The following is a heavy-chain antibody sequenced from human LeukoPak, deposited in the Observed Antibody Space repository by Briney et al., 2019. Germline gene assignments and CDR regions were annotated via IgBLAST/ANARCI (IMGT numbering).Heavy chain of an antibody. V-gene: IGHV4-59*01. Sequence: SETLSLTCTVSGGSISSYYWSWIRQPPGKGLEWIGYIYYSGSTNYNPSLKSRVTISVDTSKNQFSLKLSSVTAADTAIYYCAKASAFYFDTSGYPIPHYYDFWGQGTLVTVSA. CDR3: AKASAFYFDTSGYPIPHYYDF. CDR2: IYYSGST. D-gene: IGHD3-22*01. J-gene: IGHJ4*02. CDR1: GGSISSYY.